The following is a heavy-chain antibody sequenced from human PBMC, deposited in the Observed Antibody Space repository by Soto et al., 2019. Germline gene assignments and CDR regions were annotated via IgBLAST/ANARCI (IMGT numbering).Heavy chain of an antibody. CDR2: ISAHNGNT. J-gene: IGHJ4*02. CDR1: GYAFTTYG. CDR3: ARGRYGSY. D-gene: IGHD1-1*01. Sequence: QVHLVQSVSEVKKPGASVKVSCKGSGYAFTTYGITWVRQAPGQGLEWMGWISAHNGNTNYAQKLQGRVTVTRDTSTSTAYIELRSLRSDDTAVYYCARGRYGSYWGQGALVTVSS. V-gene: IGHV1-18*01.